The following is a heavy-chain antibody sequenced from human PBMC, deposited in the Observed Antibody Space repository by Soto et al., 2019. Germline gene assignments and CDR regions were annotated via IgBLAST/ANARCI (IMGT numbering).Heavy chain of an antibody. CDR3: AIVQPAGIAVAGTRFGFDP. CDR1: GGSISSSSVH. CDR2: IYYSGST. J-gene: IGHJ5*02. V-gene: IGHV4-39*07. Sequence: PSETLSLTCTVSGGSISSSSVHWGWIRQPPGKGLEWIGSIYYSGSTYYSPSLKSRVTISVDTSKNQFSLKLSSVTAADTAVYYCAIVQPAGIAVAGTRFGFDPWGQGTLVTVSS. D-gene: IGHD6-19*01.